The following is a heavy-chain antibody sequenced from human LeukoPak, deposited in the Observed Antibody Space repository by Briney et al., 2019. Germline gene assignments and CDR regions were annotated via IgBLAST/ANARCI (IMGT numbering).Heavy chain of an antibody. D-gene: IGHD3-22*01. Sequence: GPSLRLSCAASGFTFSGYAVHWVRQAPGKGLQWVAAISYDGYNKYYADSLKGRFTISRENSKHTLWLQMNSLRAEDTAVYYCARGGMYDSYYFFYMDVWGKGTTVTVSS. CDR2: ISYDGYNK. CDR1: GFTFSGYA. V-gene: IGHV3-30*01. CDR3: ARGGMYDSYYFFYMDV. J-gene: IGHJ6*03.